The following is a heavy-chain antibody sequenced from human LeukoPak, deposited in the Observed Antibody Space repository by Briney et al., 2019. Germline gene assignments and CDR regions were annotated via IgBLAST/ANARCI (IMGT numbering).Heavy chain of an antibody. D-gene: IGHD3-10*01. J-gene: IGHJ4*02. CDR3: AKGDEDMVRGVIDY. Sequence: GISWNRGSIGYADSGKGRFTISRDNAKNSLYLQMNSLRAEDMALYYCAKGDEDMVRGVIDYWGQGTLVTVSS. CDR2: ISWNRGSI. V-gene: IGHV3-9*03.